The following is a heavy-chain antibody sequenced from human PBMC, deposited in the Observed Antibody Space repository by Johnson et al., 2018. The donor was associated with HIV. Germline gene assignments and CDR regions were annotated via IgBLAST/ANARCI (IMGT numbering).Heavy chain of an antibody. Sequence: MLLVESGGGLVKPGGSLRLSCAASGFTFSNAWMSWVRQAPGKGLEWVSRINSDGSSTSYADSVKGRFTISRDNAKNTLYLQMNSLRAEDTAVYYCARSMTTVTVAFDIWGQGTMVTVSS. V-gene: IGHV3-74*02. CDR1: GFTFSNAW. CDR3: ARSMTTVTVAFDI. J-gene: IGHJ3*02. CDR2: INSDGSST. D-gene: IGHD4-17*01.